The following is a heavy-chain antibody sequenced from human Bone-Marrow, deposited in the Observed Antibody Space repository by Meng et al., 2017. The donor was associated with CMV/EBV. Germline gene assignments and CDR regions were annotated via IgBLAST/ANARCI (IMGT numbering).Heavy chain of an antibody. D-gene: IGHD7-27*01. CDR2: IKNKRDGEEI. CDR1: GFTFVNAW. V-gene: IGHV3-15*01. CDR3: TTYNTARNWGSDY. J-gene: IGHJ4*02. Sequence: SGFTFVNAWRSWVRQAPGKRVGWVGRIKNKRDGEEIDCAAPVRDRYTISRDDSQDTLYLQMSSLRTEDTALYYCTTYNTARNWGSDYWGQGILVTVSS.